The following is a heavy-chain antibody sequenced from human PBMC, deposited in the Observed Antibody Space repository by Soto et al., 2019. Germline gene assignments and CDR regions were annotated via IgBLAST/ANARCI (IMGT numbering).Heavy chain of an antibody. CDR3: ARAGYCSGGSCYSCWFDP. Sequence: QVQLVQSGAEVKKPGSSVKVSCKASGGTFSSYAISWVRQAPGQGLEWMGGIIPIFGTANYAQKFQGRVTITADESTSAAYMELRSLRSEYTALYYCARAGYCSGGSCYSCWFDPWGQGTLVTVSS. J-gene: IGHJ5*02. CDR1: GGTFSSYA. V-gene: IGHV1-69*01. CDR2: IIPIFGTA. D-gene: IGHD2-15*01.